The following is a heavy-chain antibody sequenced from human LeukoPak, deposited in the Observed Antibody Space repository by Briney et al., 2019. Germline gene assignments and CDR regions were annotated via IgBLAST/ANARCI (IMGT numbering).Heavy chain of an antibody. V-gene: IGHV4-39*07. CDR2: IYYSGST. CDR1: GGSISSSSYY. J-gene: IGHJ4*02. Sequence: SETLSLTCTVSGGSISSSSYYWGWIRQPPGKGLEWIGSIYYSGSTNYNPSLKSRVTISVDTSKNQFSLKLSSVTAADTAVYYCARGDSSSWYSDFDYWGQGTLVTVSS. CDR3: ARGDSSSWYSDFDY. D-gene: IGHD6-13*01.